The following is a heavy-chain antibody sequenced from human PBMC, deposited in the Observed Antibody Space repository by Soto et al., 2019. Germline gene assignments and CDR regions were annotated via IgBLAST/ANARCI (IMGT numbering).Heavy chain of an antibody. J-gene: IGHJ6*02. CDR3: ARGYCISTSCSLPRSLYYYYGMDV. CDR2: INPSGGST. D-gene: IGHD2-2*01. Sequence: GTPAEVSSKASGYSVTIYFMDVVLQTTGQGLKWMGIINPSGGSTSYAQKFQGRVTITRDTSTSTVYMELSSLRSEDTAVYYCARGYCISTSCSLPRSLYYYYGMDVWGQGTTVTVSS. CDR1: GYSVTIYF. V-gene: IGHV1-46*01.